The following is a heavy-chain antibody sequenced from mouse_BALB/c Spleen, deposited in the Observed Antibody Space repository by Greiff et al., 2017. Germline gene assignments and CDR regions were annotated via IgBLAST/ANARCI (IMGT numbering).Heavy chain of an antibody. V-gene: IGHV14-3*02. CDR3: ATYDGYYASAMDY. D-gene: IGHD2-3*01. CDR1: GFNIKDTY. Sequence: VQLKESGAELVKPGASVKLSCTASGFNIKDTYMHWVKQRPEQGLEWIGRIDPANGNTKYDPKFQGKATITADTSSNTAYLQLSSLTSEDTAVYYCATYDGYYASAMDYWGQGTSVTVSS. CDR2: IDPANGNT. J-gene: IGHJ4*01.